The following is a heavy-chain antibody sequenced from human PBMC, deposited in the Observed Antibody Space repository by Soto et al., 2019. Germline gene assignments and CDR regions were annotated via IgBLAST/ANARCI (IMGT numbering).Heavy chain of an antibody. V-gene: IGHV3-48*02. Sequence: GGSLRLSCAASGFTFSSCTMNWVRQAPGKGLEWVSYVSRSGSTVYYADSVKGRFTISRDNARNSLYLQMSSLRDEDTAVYYCARDQGYAFDIWGQGTMVTVSS. CDR3: ARDQGYAFDI. CDR2: VSRSGSTV. CDR1: GFTFSSCT. J-gene: IGHJ3*02.